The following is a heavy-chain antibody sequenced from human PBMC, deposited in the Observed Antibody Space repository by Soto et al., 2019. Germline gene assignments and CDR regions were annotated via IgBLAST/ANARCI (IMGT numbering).Heavy chain of an antibody. D-gene: IGHD3-10*01. V-gene: IGHV1-69*13. CDR1: GGTFSSYA. CDR2: IIPIFGTA. CDR3: ARSYYYGSGSYYGGFYHYYGMDV. J-gene: IGHJ6*02. Sequence: SVKVSCKASGGTFSSYAISWVRQAPGQGLEWMGGIIPIFGTANYAQKFQGRVTITADESTSTAYMELSSLRSEDTAVYYCARSYYYGSGSYYGGFYHYYGMDVWGQGTTVTVAS.